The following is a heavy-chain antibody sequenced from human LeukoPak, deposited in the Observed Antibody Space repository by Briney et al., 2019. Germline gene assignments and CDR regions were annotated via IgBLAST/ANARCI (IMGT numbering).Heavy chain of an antibody. V-gene: IGHV3-7*01. CDR1: RFSFSNFW. Sequence: PGGSLRLSCVASRFSFSNFWMIWVRQAPGKGLEWVANINEDGSEKNYVDSVKGRFTISRDNAKNSLYLQMNSLRAEDTAVYYCVRDRSTTTVTRFDSWGQGTLVTVPS. J-gene: IGHJ4*02. CDR3: VRDRSTTTVTRFDS. CDR2: INEDGSEK. D-gene: IGHD4-17*01.